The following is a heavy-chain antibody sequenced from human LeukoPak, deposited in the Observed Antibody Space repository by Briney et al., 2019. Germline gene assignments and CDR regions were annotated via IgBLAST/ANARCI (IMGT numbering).Heavy chain of an antibody. V-gene: IGHV3-66*01. Sequence: PGGSLRLSCAASGFTVSSNYMSWVRQAPGKGLEWVSVIYSGGSTYYADSVKGRFTISRDNSKNTLYLQMNSLRAEDRAIYYCAKGPLIEVAGTTWDYWGQGTLVTVSS. CDR1: GFTVSSNY. J-gene: IGHJ4*02. CDR3: AKGPLIEVAGTTWDY. D-gene: IGHD6-19*01. CDR2: IYSGGST.